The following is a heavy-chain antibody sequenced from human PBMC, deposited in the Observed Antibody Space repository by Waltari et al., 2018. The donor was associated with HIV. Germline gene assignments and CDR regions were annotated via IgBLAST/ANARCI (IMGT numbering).Heavy chain of an antibody. CDR3: VKWWSNYYYGMDV. V-gene: IGHV3-43*01. D-gene: IGHD2-15*01. CDR1: GFTFDDYT. J-gene: IGHJ6*02. CDR2: ISWDGGST. Sequence: EVQLVESGGVVAQPGGSLRLSCAASGFTFDDYTMHWVRQAPRKGLGCVSLISWDGGSTLYADTVKCRFTISRDNSKNRLYLQMNSLTVDDTALYYCVKWWSNYYYGMDVWGQGTTVTVS.